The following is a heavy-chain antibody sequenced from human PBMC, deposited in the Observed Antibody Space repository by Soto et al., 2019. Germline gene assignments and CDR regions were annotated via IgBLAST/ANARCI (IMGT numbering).Heavy chain of an antibody. CDR1: GYSFTSYW. V-gene: IGHV5-10-1*01. J-gene: IGHJ5*02. CDR2: IDPSDSYT. D-gene: IGHD2-15*01. Sequence: HGESLKISCKGSGYSFTSYWISWVRQMPGKGLEWMGRIDPSDSYTNYSPSFQGHVTISADKSISTAYLQWSSLKASDTAMYYCARLGACSGGSCYSGIVWFDPWGQGTLVTVSS. CDR3: ARLGACSGGSCYSGIVWFDP.